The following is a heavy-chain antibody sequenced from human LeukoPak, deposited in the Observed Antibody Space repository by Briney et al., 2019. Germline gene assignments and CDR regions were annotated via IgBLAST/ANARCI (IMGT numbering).Heavy chain of an antibody. CDR2: ISAYNSNT. CDR1: GYTFTSYG. CDR3: AKLWPAAEFFDY. Sequence: ASVKVSCKASGYTFTSYGISWVRQAPGQGLEWMGWISAYNSNTNYAQKLQGRVTMTTDTSTSTAYRELRSLRSDDTAVYYCAKLWPAAEFFDYWAQGTLVTVSS. V-gene: IGHV1-18*04. D-gene: IGHD2-21*01. J-gene: IGHJ4*02.